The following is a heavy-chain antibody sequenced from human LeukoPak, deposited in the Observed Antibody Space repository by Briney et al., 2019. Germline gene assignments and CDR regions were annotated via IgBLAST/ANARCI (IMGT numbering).Heavy chain of an antibody. CDR1: GYTFTSYD. CDR2: MNPHSGST. Sequence: GASVKVSCKASGYTFTSYDINWVRQATGQGLEWMGWMNPHSGSTGYAQKFQGRVTMTRNTSISTAYMELSSLRSEDTAVYYCARWSRSTEGFDYWGQGTLVTVSS. J-gene: IGHJ4*02. CDR3: ARWSRSTEGFDY. D-gene: IGHD2-15*01. V-gene: IGHV1-8*01.